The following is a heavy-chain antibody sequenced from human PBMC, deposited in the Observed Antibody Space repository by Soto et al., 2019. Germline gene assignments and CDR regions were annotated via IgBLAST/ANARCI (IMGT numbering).Heavy chain of an antibody. V-gene: IGHV3-64*02. D-gene: IGHD1-20*01. Sequence: GGSLRLSCSASGFTFSNYDMVWVRQAPGKGLEYISAITSHGHITYYADSVKGRFTISRDNSKNTLYLQMGSLRAEDMAVYYCARGRKSAITGTTGFDYWGQGALVTVSS. CDR3: ARGRKSAITGTTGFDY. CDR1: GFTFSNYD. CDR2: ITSHGHIT. J-gene: IGHJ4*02.